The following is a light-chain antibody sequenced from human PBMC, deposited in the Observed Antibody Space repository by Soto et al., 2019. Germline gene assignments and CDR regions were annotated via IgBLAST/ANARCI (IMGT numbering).Light chain of an antibody. V-gene: IGKV1-9*01. CDR2: AAS. J-gene: IGKJ4*01. CDR1: QGISSY. CDR3: QQLNNYPRT. Sequence: DIQLTQSPSFLSASVGDRVTITCRASQGISSYLAWYQRKPGKAPKLLIYAASTLQSGVPSRFSGRGSGTEFTLTISSLQPEDFATYYCQQLNNYPRTFGGGTKVEIK.